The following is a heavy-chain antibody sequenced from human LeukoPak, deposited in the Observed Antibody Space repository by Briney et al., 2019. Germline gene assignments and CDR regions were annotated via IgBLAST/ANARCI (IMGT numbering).Heavy chain of an antibody. CDR2: IYYSGSS. V-gene: IGHV4-39*01. D-gene: IGHD2-2*01. CDR3: RYCSSTSCSIFDY. Sequence: SETLSLTCTVSGDSITNNNCYWGWVRQPPGKGLEWIASIYYSGSSYYNPSLKSRVTISVDMSKTQFSLKLSSVPAADTAVYYCRYCSSTSCSIFDYWGQGTLVTVSS. J-gene: IGHJ4*02. CDR1: GDSITNNNCY.